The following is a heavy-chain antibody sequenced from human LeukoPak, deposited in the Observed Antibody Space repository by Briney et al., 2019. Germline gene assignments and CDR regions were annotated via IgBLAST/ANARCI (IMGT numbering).Heavy chain of an antibody. CDR2: INPSGGST. CDR3: ARAPPLTYGSGTYYDY. J-gene: IGHJ4*02. Sequence: ASVEVSCKASGYTFTSYSMHWLRQAPGQGLGWMGIINPSGGSTNYAQKFQGRVTMTRDTSTSTVYMDLSSLTSEDTAVYYCARAPPLTYGSGTYYDYWGQGTLVTVSS. D-gene: IGHD3-10*01. V-gene: IGHV1-46*01. CDR1: GYTFTSYS.